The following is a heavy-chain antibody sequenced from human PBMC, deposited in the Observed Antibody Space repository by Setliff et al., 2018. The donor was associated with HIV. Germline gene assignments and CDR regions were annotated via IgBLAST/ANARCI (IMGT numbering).Heavy chain of an antibody. Sequence: LSLTCTISGGSFGVYRWSWIRQSAGRGLEWIGRIDSSGTTDYKPSLKGRVAISVDTSRNQSSLRVTSVTAADTAVYFCARDRHSSGLGSYGPWGPGILVTVSS. CDR3: ARDRHSSGLGSYGP. CDR2: IDSSGTT. V-gene: IGHV4-4*07. CDR1: GGSFGVYR. D-gene: IGHD3-10*01. J-gene: IGHJ5*02.